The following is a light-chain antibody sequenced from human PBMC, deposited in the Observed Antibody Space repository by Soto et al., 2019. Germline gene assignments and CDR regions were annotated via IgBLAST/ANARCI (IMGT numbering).Light chain of an antibody. Sequence: QSALTQPASVSGSPGQSITISCTGTSSDIGGYNYVSWYQHHPGKAPRLIIYEVNERPSGVPHRFSGSKSGNTASLTISGLQADDEADYYCSSYITSNNLRVFGTGTKLTVL. CDR1: SSDIGGYNY. CDR2: EVN. V-gene: IGLV2-14*01. J-gene: IGLJ1*01. CDR3: SSYITSNNLRV.